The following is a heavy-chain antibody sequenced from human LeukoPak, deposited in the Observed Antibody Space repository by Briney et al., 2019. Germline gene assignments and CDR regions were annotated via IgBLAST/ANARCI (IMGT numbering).Heavy chain of an antibody. CDR1: GYTLTELS. CDR3: ATGAFEGCSGGSCYSAFDP. J-gene: IGHJ5*02. D-gene: IGHD2-15*01. CDR2: FDPEDGET. Sequence: ASVKVSCKVSGYTLTELSMHWVRQAPGRGLEWMGGFDPEDGETIYAQKFQGRVTMTEDTSTDTAYMELSSLRSEDTAVYYCATGAFEGCSGGSCYSAFDPWGQGTLVTVSS. V-gene: IGHV1-24*01.